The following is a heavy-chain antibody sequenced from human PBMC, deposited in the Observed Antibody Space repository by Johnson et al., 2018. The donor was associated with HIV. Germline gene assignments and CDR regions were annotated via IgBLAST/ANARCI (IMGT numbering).Heavy chain of an antibody. D-gene: IGHD3-22*01. CDR1: GFTFSSYD. J-gene: IGHJ3*02. CDR3: ARDHIRGYDSPNDAFDI. V-gene: IGHV3-13*01. CDR2: IGTAGDT. Sequence: VQLVESGGGLVQPGGSLRLSCAASGFTFSSYDMHWVRQATGKGLEWVSAIGTAGDTYYPGSVKGRFTISRDASKSIAYLQMNSLKTEDTAVYYCARDHIRGYDSPNDAFDIWGQGTMVTVSS.